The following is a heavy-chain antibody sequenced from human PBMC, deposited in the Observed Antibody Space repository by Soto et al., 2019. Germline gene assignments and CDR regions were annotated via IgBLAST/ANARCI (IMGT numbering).Heavy chain of an antibody. V-gene: IGHV3-23*01. CDR1: GFTFSSYA. CDR3: AKDPNRYYYGSAPPTY. CDR2: ISGSGGST. Sequence: GGSLRLSCAASGFTFSSYAMSWVRQAPGKGLEWVSAISGSGGSTYYADSVKGRFTISRDNSKNTLYLQMNSLRAEDTAVYYCAKDPNRYYYGSAPPTYWGQGTLVTVSS. J-gene: IGHJ4*02. D-gene: IGHD3-10*01.